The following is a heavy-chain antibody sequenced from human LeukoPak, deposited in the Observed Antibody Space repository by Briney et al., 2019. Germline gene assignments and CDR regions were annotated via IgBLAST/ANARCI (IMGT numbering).Heavy chain of an antibody. D-gene: IGHD2-8*01. CDR2: IYTSGST. Sequence: PSETLSLTCTVSGGSISSYYWSWIRQPAGKGLEWIGRIYTSGSTNYNPSLKSRVTMSVDTSKNQFSLKLSSVTAADTAVYYCARDVPRRGLVVYGYWYFDLWGRGTLVTVSS. V-gene: IGHV4-4*07. J-gene: IGHJ2*01. CDR1: GGSISSYY. CDR3: ARDVPRRGLVVYGYWYFDL.